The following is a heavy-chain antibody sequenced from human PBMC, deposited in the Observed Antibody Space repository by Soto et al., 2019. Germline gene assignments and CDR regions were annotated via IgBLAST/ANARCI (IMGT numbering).Heavy chain of an antibody. J-gene: IGHJ4*02. CDR2: ISYDGSNK. CDR3: AKPSVGYCSSTSCHNYFDY. Sequence: PGGSLRLSCAASGFTFSSYGIHWVRQAPGKGLEWVAVISYDGSNKYYADSVKGRFTISRDNSKNTLYLQMNSLRAEDAAVYYCAKPSVGYCSSTSCHNYFDYWGQGTLVTVSS. CDR1: GFTFSSYG. V-gene: IGHV3-30*18. D-gene: IGHD2-2*02.